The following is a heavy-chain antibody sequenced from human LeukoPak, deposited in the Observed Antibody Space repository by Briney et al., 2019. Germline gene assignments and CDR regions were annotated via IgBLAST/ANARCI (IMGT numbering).Heavy chain of an antibody. V-gene: IGHV3-74*01. J-gene: IGHJ6*02. CDR1: GFTFSSYW. CDR3: ARVGGSGSYRYYYYYGMDV. D-gene: IGHD3-10*01. CDR2: INSDGSST. Sequence: AGGSLRLSCAASGFTFSSYWMHWVRQAPGKGLVWVSRINSDGSSTSYADSVRGRFTISRDNAKNTLYLQMNSLRAEDTAVYYCARVGGSGSYRYYYYYGMDVWGQGTTVTVSS.